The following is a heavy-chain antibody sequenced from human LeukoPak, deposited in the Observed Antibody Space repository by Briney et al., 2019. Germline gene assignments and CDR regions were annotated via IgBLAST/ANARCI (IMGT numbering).Heavy chain of an antibody. Sequence: SGGSLRLSCAASGFTFSSYAMSWVRQAPGKGLEWVSAISGSGGSTYYADSVKGRFTISRDNSKNTLYLQMNSLGAEDTAVYYCAFRPYSSSWYFGYWGQGTLVTVSS. CDR2: ISGSGGST. V-gene: IGHV3-23*01. CDR3: AFRPYSSSWYFGY. CDR1: GFTFSSYA. D-gene: IGHD6-13*01. J-gene: IGHJ4*02.